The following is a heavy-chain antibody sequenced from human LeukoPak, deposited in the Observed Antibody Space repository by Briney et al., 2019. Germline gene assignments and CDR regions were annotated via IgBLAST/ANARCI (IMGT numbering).Heavy chain of an antibody. CDR1: GFTFSRHW. D-gene: IGHD3-22*01. CDR3: AKDVTSDSPPFDY. CDR2: ISYDGSNK. V-gene: IGHV3-30*18. J-gene: IGHJ4*02. Sequence: GGSLRLSCEASGFTFSRHWMSWVRQAPGKGLEWVAVISYDGSNKYYAESVKGRFTISRDNSKNTLYLQMNSLRAEDTAVYYCAKDVTSDSPPFDYWGQGTLVTVSS.